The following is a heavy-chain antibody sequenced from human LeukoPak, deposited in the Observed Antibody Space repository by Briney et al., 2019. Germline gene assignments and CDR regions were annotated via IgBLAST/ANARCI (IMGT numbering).Heavy chain of an antibody. J-gene: IGHJ4*02. V-gene: IGHV3-23*01. CDR1: GFTFRTYA. CDR3: GIRDTSDYYVF. D-gene: IGHD3-22*01. CDR2: TGSNGVT. Sequence: PGGSLRLSCTGSGFTFRTYASSWVRQAPGKGLEWVSATGSNGVTYYADSVKGRFTISRDNSKNALYLQMNGLRADHTAVYYCGIRDTSDYYVFWGQGTLVTVSS.